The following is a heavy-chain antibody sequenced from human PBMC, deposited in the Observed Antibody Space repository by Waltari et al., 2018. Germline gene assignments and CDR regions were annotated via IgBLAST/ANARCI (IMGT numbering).Heavy chain of an antibody. D-gene: IGHD2-2*01. Sequence: QVQLVQSGAEVKKHGASVKVSCKASGSTFTGYSMHWVRQAPGQGLEWMGWINPNSGGTNYAQKFQGRVTMTRDTSISTAYMELSRLRSDDTAVYYCAREIVVVPAAAAMGYWGQGTLVTVSS. V-gene: IGHV1-2*02. CDR1: GSTFTGYS. CDR2: INPNSGGT. CDR3: AREIVVVPAAAAMGY. J-gene: IGHJ4*02.